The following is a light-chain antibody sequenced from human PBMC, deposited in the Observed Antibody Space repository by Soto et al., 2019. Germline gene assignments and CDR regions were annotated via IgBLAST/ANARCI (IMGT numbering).Light chain of an antibody. V-gene: IGLV2-14*01. CDR2: EVT. J-gene: IGLJ1*01. Sequence: AQPAFVSGSPGQSITISCTGAMSDVGGYDFVSWYQHHPGTPPKLIIYEVTHRPSGVSHRFSGSKYASTASLTISGLQVDDEADYFCRSYSSATTREVFGTGTKVTVL. CDR1: MSDVGGYDF. CDR3: RSYSSATTREV.